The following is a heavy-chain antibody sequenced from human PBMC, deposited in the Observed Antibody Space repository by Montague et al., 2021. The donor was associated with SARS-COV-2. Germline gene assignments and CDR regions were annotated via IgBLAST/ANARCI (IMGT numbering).Heavy chain of an antibody. CDR3: ADYGDTEPFQH. J-gene: IGHJ1*01. D-gene: IGHD4-17*01. CDR2: ISRSSGTI. V-gene: IGHV3-48*04. CDR1: GFTFGSYS. Sequence: SLRLSCAASGFTFGSYSMNWVRQAPGKGLEWVSYISRSSGTIYYADSVKGRITISRDNAKNSLYLQMNSLRAEDTAVYYCADYGDTEPFQHWGQGTLVTVS.